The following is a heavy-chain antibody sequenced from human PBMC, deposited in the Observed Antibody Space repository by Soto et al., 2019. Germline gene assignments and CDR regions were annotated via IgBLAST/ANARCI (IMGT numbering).Heavy chain of an antibody. CDR3: ARKRVKYGMDV. CDR1: GFTFSDYY. J-gene: IGHJ6*02. V-gene: IGHV3-11*03. Sequence: GGSLRLSCAASGFTFSDYYMSWIRQAPGKGLEWVSYISSSSSYTNYADSVKGRFTISRDNAKNSLYLQMNSLRAEDTAVYYCARKRVKYGMDVWGQGTTVTVSS. CDR2: ISSSSSYT. D-gene: IGHD1-1*01.